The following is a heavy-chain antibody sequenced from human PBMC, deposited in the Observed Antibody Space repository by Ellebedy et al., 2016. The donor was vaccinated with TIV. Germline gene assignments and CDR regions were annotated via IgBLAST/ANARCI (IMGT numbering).Heavy chain of an antibody. CDR2: ISGSGGST. CDR1: GFTFSSYA. J-gene: IGHJ4*02. D-gene: IGHD3-22*01. CDR3: AKEYRYYDSSGYYTDGYYFDY. Sequence: GESLKISXAASGFTFSSYAMSWVRQAPGKGLEWVSAISGSGGSTYYADSVKGRFTISRDNAKNSLYLQMNSLRAEDTALYYCAKEYRYYDSSGYYTDGYYFDYWGQGTLVTVSS. V-gene: IGHV3-23*01.